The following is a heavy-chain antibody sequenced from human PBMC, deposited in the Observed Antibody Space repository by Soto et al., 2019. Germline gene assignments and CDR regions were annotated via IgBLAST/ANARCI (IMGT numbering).Heavy chain of an antibody. CDR1: GYTFTTYG. CDR3: ARGAHGSGYGVY. D-gene: IGHD3-3*01. J-gene: IGHJ4*02. CDR2: ISGYNGNT. V-gene: IGHV1-18*01. Sequence: GASVKVSCKTSGYTFTTYGIHWVRQAPGQGLEWMGWISGYNGNTNYARKFQDRVTMTTDTSRSVGYLELRSLTFEDTAVYYCARGAHGSGYGVYWGQGTLVTVSS.